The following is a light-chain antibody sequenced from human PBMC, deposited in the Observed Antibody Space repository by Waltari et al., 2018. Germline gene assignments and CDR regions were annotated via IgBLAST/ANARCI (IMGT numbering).Light chain of an antibody. V-gene: IGLV3-10*01. Sequence: SYELTQPPSVSVSPGQTARITCSGDALPKKYNYWYQQRSGQAPVLVIYEDSKRASGIPERFSGSSSGTVATLTISGAQMEDEGDYYCYSTDSSGNHRVFGTGTRVTVL. CDR1: ALPKKY. CDR3: YSTDSSGNHRV. J-gene: IGLJ1*01. CDR2: EDS.